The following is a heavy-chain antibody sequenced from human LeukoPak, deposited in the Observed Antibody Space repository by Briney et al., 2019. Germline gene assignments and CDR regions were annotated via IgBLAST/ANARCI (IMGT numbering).Heavy chain of an antibody. CDR2: IYYSGST. V-gene: IGHV4-31*03. CDR1: GGSISSGGYY. CDR3: ARVGGNSPALDY. D-gene: IGHD4-23*01. J-gene: IGHJ4*02. Sequence: SETLSLTCTVSGGSISSGGYYWSWIRQHPGRGLEWIGYIYYSGSTYYNPSLKSRVTISVDTSKNQFSLKLSSVTAADTAVYYCARVGGNSPALDYWGQGTLVTVSS.